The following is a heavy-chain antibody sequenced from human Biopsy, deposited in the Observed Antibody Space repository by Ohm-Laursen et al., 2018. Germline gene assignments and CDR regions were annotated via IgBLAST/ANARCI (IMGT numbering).Heavy chain of an antibody. Sequence: SVKVSCKASGGTFSNYAISWVRQAPGEGLEWMGGIIAVSGLVNYAPKFQGRVSITADKSTTTAYMELSNLKSEDTAVYYCATPFQYYDSWGGYPPFDRWGQGTLVTISS. J-gene: IGHJ4*02. CDR3: ATPFQYYDSWGGYPPFDR. D-gene: IGHD3-3*01. CDR2: IIAVSGLV. V-gene: IGHV1-69*10. CDR1: GGTFSNYA.